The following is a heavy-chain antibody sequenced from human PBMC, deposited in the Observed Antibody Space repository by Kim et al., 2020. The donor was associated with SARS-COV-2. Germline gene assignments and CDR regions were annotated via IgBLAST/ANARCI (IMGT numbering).Heavy chain of an antibody. J-gene: IGHJ1*01. D-gene: IGHD4-17*01. Sequence: SPSFQGQVTISADKSLSTAYLQWSSLKASDTAMYYCARSSTVTPTGYFQLWGQGTLVTVSS. CDR3: ARSSTVTPTGYFQL. V-gene: IGHV5-51*01.